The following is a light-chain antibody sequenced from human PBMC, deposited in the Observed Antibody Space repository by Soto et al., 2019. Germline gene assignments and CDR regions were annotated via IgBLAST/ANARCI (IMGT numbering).Light chain of an antibody. Sequence: DIVMTQSPLSLPATPGEPASISCRSSQSLLHSNGYNFLDWYAQKPGQSPQLLIYMGSNRASGVPDRFSGSGSGTDFTLKISRVEAEDVGVYYCMQALQTPRTFGQGTKVEIK. V-gene: IGKV2-28*01. J-gene: IGKJ1*01. CDR1: QSLLHSNGYNF. CDR2: MGS. CDR3: MQALQTPRT.